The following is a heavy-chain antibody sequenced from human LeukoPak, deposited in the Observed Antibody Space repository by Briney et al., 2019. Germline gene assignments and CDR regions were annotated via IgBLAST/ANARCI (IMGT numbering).Heavy chain of an antibody. Sequence: PGGSLRLSCAASGFTFSSYGMHWVRQAPGKGLEWVAVISYDGSNKYYADSVKGRFTISRDNSKNTLYLQMNSLRAEDTAVYYCAKDLHYGSDYWGQGTLVTVSS. CDR2: ISYDGSNK. D-gene: IGHD4-17*01. CDR3: AKDLHYGSDY. V-gene: IGHV3-30*18. CDR1: GFTFSSYG. J-gene: IGHJ4*02.